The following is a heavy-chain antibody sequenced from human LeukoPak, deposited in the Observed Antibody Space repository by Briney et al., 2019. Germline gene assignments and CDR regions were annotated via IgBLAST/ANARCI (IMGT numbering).Heavy chain of an antibody. Sequence: SETLSLTCAVSGFSISNGYYWVWIRQPPGRGLEWIGSLYHSDSAYYNTSLRSRVSMSVDTSKNQFSLTLSFVTAADTAVYYCARATTYSNYYYYYMDVWGKGTTVTVSS. CDR1: GFSISNGYY. CDR3: ARATTYSNYYYYYMDV. J-gene: IGHJ6*03. V-gene: IGHV4-38-2*01. D-gene: IGHD4-11*01. CDR2: LYHSDSA.